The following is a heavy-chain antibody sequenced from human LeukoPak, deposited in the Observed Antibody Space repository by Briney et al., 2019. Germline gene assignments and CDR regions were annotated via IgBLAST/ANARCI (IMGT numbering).Heavy chain of an antibody. Sequence: SVKVSCKASGGTFISYAISWVRQAPGQGLEWMGGIIPIFGTANYAQKFQGRVTITTDESTSTAYMELSSLRSEDTAVYYCARGSGIVVVPDYYYYMDVWGKGTTVTVSS. CDR3: ARGSGIVVVPDYYYYMDV. V-gene: IGHV1-69*05. CDR1: GGTFISYA. J-gene: IGHJ6*03. CDR2: IIPIFGTA. D-gene: IGHD2-2*01.